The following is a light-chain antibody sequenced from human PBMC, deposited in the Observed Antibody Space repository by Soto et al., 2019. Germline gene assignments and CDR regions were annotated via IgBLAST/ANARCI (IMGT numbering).Light chain of an antibody. CDR2: DAS. J-gene: IGKJ3*01. V-gene: IGKV3-11*01. CDR1: QSVSSY. CDR3: QQRRNRLCT. Sequence: EIVLTQSPATLSLSPGERATLSCRASQSVSSYLAWYQQKPGQAPRLLIYDASNRATGIPSRFSGSGSGTDFTLTISSLEPDDFAVYYCQQRRNRLCTFGPGTKVDIK.